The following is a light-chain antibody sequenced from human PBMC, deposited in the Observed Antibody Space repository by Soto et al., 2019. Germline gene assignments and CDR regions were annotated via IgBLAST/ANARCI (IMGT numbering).Light chain of an antibody. V-gene: IGKV3-20*01. J-gene: IGKJ1*01. CDR3: QQYGSSRT. Sequence: EIELTQSPGTLSLSPGERATLSCRASQSAGNTYLAWYQQKPGQAPRLLIYGTSSRATGIPDRFSGSGSGKEFTLTIDRVEPEDFAVYYCQQYGSSRTFGQGTKVEVK. CDR2: GTS. CDR1: QSAGNTY.